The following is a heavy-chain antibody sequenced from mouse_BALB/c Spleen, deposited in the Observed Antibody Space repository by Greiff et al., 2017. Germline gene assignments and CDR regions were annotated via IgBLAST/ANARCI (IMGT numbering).Heavy chain of an antibody. Sequence: EVKLVESGGGLVQPGGSRKLSCAASGFTFSSFGMHWVRQAPEKGLEWVAYISSGSSTIYYADTVKGRFTISRDNPKNTLFLQMTSLRSEDTAMYYCARSGNYYYYAMDYWGQGTSVTVSS. D-gene: IGHD2-1*01. V-gene: IGHV5-17*02. CDR2: ISSGSSTI. CDR1: GFTFSSFG. CDR3: ARSGNYYYYAMDY. J-gene: IGHJ4*01.